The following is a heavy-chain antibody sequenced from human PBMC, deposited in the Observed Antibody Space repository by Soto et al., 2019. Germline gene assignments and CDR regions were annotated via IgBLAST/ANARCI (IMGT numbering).Heavy chain of an antibody. J-gene: IGHJ5*02. CDR1: GYSFTSYW. V-gene: IGHV5-51*01. CDR3: ARQGAPTQSGSYHNWFDP. Sequence: PGESLKISCKVSGYSFTSYWIGWVRQMPGKGLEWMGLIYPGDSKTVYSPSFQGQVTISADKSITTAYLQWSSLKASDTAIYYCARQGAPTQSGSYHNWFDPWGQGARVIVSA. D-gene: IGHD1-26*01. CDR2: IYPGDSKT.